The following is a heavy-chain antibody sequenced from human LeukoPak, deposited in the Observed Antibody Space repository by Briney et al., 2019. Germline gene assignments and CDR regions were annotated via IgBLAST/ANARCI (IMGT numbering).Heavy chain of an antibody. J-gene: IGHJ4*02. Sequence: GGSLRLSCAASGFPFSSYSMNWVRQAPGKGLEWVSSISSSSSYIYYADSVKGRFTISRDNAKNSLYLQMNSLRAEDTAVYYCARGGAVAPKFNFDYWGQGTPVTVSS. CDR3: ARGGAVAPKFNFDY. CDR2: ISSSSSYI. CDR1: GFPFSSYS. V-gene: IGHV3-21*01. D-gene: IGHD6-19*01.